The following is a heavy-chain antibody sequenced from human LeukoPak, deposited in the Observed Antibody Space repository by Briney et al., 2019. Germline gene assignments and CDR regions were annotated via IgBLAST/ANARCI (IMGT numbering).Heavy chain of an antibody. J-gene: IGHJ4*02. D-gene: IGHD1-26*01. CDR2: ISSSGSTI. CDR1: GGSFSGYY. V-gene: IGHV3-11*04. CDR3: ARVVGATLFDY. Sequence: LSLTCAVYGGSFSGYYWSWIRQPPGKGLEWVSYISSSGSTIYYADSVKGRFTISRDSAKNSLYLQMNSLRAEDTAVYYCARVVGATLFDYWGQGTLVTVSS.